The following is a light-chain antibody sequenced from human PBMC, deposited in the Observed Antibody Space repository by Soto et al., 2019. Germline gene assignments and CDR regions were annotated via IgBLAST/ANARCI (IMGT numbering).Light chain of an antibody. Sequence: QSVLTQPPSVSAAPGQKVTISCSGSSSNIGNNYVSWYQQLPGTAPKLLIYDNNKQPSGIPDRFSGSKSATSATLGITGLQTGDEADYYCGTWDSSLSAVVFGGGTKVTVL. CDR1: SSNIGNNY. CDR2: DNN. V-gene: IGLV1-51*01. CDR3: GTWDSSLSAVV. J-gene: IGLJ2*01.